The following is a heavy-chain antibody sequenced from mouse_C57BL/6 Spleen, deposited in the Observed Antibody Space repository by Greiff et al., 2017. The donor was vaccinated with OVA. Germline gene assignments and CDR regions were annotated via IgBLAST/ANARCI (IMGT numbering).Heavy chain of an antibody. V-gene: IGHV1-64*01. Sequence: VQLQQPGAELVKPGASVKLSCKASSYTFTSYWMHWVKQRPGQGLEWIGMIHPNSGSTNYNEKFKSKATLTVDKSSSTAYMQLSSLTSEDSAVYYCARYYYGSSHEYYFDYWGQGTTLTVSS. CDR1: SYTFTSYW. J-gene: IGHJ2*01. CDR2: IHPNSGST. D-gene: IGHD1-1*01. CDR3: ARYYYGSSHEYYFDY.